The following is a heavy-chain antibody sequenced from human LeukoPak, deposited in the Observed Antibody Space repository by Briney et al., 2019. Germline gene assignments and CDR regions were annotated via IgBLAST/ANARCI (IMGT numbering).Heavy chain of an antibody. CDR1: GFTFDDYA. J-gene: IGHJ6*02. CDR2: ISWNSGSI. D-gene: IGHD1-26*01. CDR3: AKALGAYYYYGMDV. Sequence: GGSLRLSCAASGFTFDDYAMHWVRQAPGKGLEWVSGISWNSGSIGYADSVKGRFTISRDNAKNSLYLQMNSLRAEDTALYYCAKALGAYYYYGMDVWGQGTTVTVSS. V-gene: IGHV3-9*01.